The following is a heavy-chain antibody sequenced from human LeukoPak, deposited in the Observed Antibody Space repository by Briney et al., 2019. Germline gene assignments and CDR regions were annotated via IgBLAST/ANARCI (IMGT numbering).Heavy chain of an antibody. CDR3: AMGVTVTTFDY. V-gene: IGHV3-23*01. J-gene: IGHJ4*02. CDR2: ISGSGGIT. CDR1: GFTFSSYA. D-gene: IGHD4-17*01. Sequence: PGGSLRLSCAASGFTFSSYAMTWVRQAPGKGLEWVSGISGSGGITYYADSVKGRLTISRDNSKNTLYLQMNSLRVEDTAVYYCAMGVTVTTFDYWGQGTLVTVSS.